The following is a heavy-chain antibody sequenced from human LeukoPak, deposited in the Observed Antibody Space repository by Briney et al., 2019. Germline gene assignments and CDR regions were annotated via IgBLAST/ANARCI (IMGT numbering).Heavy chain of an antibody. V-gene: IGHV1-69*04. Sequence: SVKVSCKASGGTFSSYAISWVRQAPGQGLEWMGRIIPILGIANYAQKFQGRVTITADKSTSTAYMELSSLRSEDTAVYYCALGPPEAGYYFDYWGQGTLVTVSS. CDR2: IIPILGIA. J-gene: IGHJ4*02. CDR1: GGTFSSYA. D-gene: IGHD3/OR15-3a*01. CDR3: ALGPPEAGYYFDY.